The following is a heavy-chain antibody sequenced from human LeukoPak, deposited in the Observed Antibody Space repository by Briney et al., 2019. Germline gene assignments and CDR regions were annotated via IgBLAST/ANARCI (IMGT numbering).Heavy chain of an antibody. CDR2: ISDSGGRT. D-gene: IGHD2-2*01. Sequence: GGSLRLSCAASGFTFSSYGMHWVRQAPGKGLEWVSAISDSGGRTFYADSVKGRFTISRDNSKHTLYLQMNSLRAEDTAVYYCSKWKAIVLVPAARSPIDYWGQGTLVTVSS. CDR3: SKWKAIVLVPAARSPIDY. CDR1: GFTFSSYG. V-gene: IGHV3-23*01. J-gene: IGHJ4*02.